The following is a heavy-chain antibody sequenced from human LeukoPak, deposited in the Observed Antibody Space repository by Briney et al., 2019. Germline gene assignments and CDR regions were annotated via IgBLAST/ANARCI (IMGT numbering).Heavy chain of an antibody. CDR1: GGSISSSIYY. CDR3: ARGPAQYSSSWYDVPHYFDY. D-gene: IGHD6-13*01. CDR2: VFYNGAT. V-gene: IGHV4-39*07. Sequence: KASETLSLTRIVSGGSISSSIYYWAWVRQPPGKGLEWIGTVFYNGATQYSPSLRSRVTISIDTSKNQFSLKLSSVTAADTAVYYCARGPAQYSSSWYDVPHYFDYWGQGTLVTVSS. J-gene: IGHJ4*02.